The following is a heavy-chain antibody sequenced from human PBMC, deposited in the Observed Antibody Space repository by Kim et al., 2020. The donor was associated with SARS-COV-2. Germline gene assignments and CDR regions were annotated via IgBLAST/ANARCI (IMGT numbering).Heavy chain of an antibody. CDR1: GFSLSTSGVG. D-gene: IGHD3-22*01. V-gene: IGHV2-5*02. CDR3: ARDRVVVDRYYYYYYMDV. CDR2: IYWDDDK. J-gene: IGHJ6*03. Sequence: SGPTLVKPTQTLTLTCTFSGFSLSTSGVGVGWIRQPPGKALEWLALIYWDDDKRYSPSLKSRLTITKDTSKNQVVLTMTNMDPVDTATYYCARDRVVVDRYYYYYYMDVWGKGTTVTVSS.